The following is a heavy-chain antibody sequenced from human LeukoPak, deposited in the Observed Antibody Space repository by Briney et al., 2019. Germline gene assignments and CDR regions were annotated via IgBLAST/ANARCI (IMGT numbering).Heavy chain of an antibody. Sequence: EASVKVSCKASGYTFTSYGISWVRQATGQGLEWMGWINPNSGGTNYAQKFQGRVTMTRDTSISTAYMELSRLRSDDTAVYYCASLSSSWSVYWGQGTLVTVSS. V-gene: IGHV1-2*02. J-gene: IGHJ4*02. CDR2: INPNSGGT. D-gene: IGHD6-13*01. CDR3: ASLSSSWSVY. CDR1: GYTFTSYG.